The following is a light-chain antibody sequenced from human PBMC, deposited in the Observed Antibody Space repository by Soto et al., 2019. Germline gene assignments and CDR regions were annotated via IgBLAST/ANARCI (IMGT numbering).Light chain of an antibody. CDR1: SSDVGGHYY. J-gene: IGLJ2*01. Sequence: QSALTQPASVSGSPGQSITISCTGTSSDVGGHYYVSWYQQYPGKAPKLMIFDVNIRPSGVSRRFSGSKSGNTASLTISGLQDEDEADYYCSSYSSSSRVVFGGGTKLTVL. V-gene: IGLV2-14*03. CDR3: SSYSSSSRVV. CDR2: DVN.